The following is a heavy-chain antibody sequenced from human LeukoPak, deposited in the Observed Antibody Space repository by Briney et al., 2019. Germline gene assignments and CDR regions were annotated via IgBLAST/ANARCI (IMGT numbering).Heavy chain of an antibody. Sequence: PSETLSLTCTVSGGSISSYYWSWIRQPPGKGLEWIGYIYYSGSTNYNPSLKSRVTISVDTSKNQFSLKLSSVTAADTAVYYCARAAYSSSWYFLDWDYWGQGTLVTVSS. J-gene: IGHJ4*02. CDR2: IYYSGST. CDR1: GGSISSYY. CDR3: ARAAYSSSWYFLDWDY. D-gene: IGHD6-13*01. V-gene: IGHV4-59*01.